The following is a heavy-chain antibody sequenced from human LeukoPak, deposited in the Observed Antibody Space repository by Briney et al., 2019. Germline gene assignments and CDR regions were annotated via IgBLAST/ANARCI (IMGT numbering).Heavy chain of an antibody. Sequence: GSLRLSCEASGFTFSNYWMSWARQAPGKGLVWVSHINSDGSITSYADSVKGRFTISRDNAKNTLYLQMNSLRAEDTAVYYCARDAVDTANAVWGQGTAVTVSS. D-gene: IGHD5-18*01. CDR3: ARDAVDTANAV. J-gene: IGHJ6*02. CDR1: GFTFSNYW. V-gene: IGHV3-74*01. CDR2: INSDGSIT.